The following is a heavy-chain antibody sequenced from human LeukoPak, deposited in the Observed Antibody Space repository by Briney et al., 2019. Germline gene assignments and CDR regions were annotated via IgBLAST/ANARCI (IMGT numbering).Heavy chain of an antibody. J-gene: IGHJ4*02. V-gene: IGHV4-59*08. CDR3: ARHFRPNSGSYRWGFDY. Sequence: KPSETLSLTCTVSGGSISSYYWSWIRQPPGKGLEWIGYIYYSGSTNYNPSLKSRVTISVDTSKNQFSLKLSSVTAADTAVYYCARHFRPNSGSYRWGFDYWGQGTLVTVSS. D-gene: IGHD1-26*01. CDR2: IYYSGST. CDR1: GGSISSYY.